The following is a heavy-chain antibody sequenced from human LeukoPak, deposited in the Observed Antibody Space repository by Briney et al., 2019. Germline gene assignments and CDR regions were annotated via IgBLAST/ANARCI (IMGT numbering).Heavy chain of an antibody. V-gene: IGHV1-2*02. CDR2: INPNSGGT. CDR3: ARDPPKRGSYPKGYYYYYYMDV. CDR1: GYTFTGYY. J-gene: IGHJ6*03. Sequence: ASVKVSCKASGYTFTGYYMHWVRQAPGQGLEWMGWINPNSGGTNYAQKFQGRVTMTRDTSISTAYMELSRLRSDDTAVYYCARDPPKRGSYPKGYYYYYYMDVWGKGTTVTVSS. D-gene: IGHD1-26*01.